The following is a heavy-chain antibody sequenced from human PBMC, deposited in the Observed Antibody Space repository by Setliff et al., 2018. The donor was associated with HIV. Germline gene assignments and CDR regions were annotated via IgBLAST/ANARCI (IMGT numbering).Heavy chain of an antibody. J-gene: IGHJ4*02. CDR3: ARSAYCSGGSCYSGAFDY. CDR1: GYTFTGYY. V-gene: IGHV1-2*06. CDR2: INPNSGGT. D-gene: IGHD2-15*01. Sequence: ASVKVSCKASGYTFTGYYMHWVRQAPGQGLEWMGRINPNSGGTNYAQKFQGRVTMTRDTSITTAYMDVTSLRSEDTAVYYCARSAYCSGGSCYSGAFDYWGQGTPVTVSS.